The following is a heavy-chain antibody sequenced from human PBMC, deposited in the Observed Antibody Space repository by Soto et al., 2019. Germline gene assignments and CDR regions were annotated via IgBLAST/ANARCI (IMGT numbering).Heavy chain of an antibody. D-gene: IGHD2-2*03. J-gene: IGHJ3*02. Sequence: QVQLVESGGGLVKPGGSLRLSCAASGFTFGDYYMSWIRQAPGKGLEWVSYISNVNSYTNYADSVKGRFTISRDNAKNTLFLQMNGLRAEDTAVYYCARDFSMDLVVVPAALDGFDIWGQGTMVTVSS. CDR1: GFTFGDYY. CDR3: ARDFSMDLVVVPAALDGFDI. V-gene: IGHV3-11*06. CDR2: ISNVNSYT.